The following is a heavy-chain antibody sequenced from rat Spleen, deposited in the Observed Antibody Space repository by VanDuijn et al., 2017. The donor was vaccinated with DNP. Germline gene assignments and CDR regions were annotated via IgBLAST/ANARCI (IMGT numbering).Heavy chain of an antibody. CDR1: GFSLSSNI. V-gene: IGHV2-1*01. CDR2: MGSGGNT. D-gene: IGHD1-1*01. Sequence: QVRLKESGPGLVQPSQTLSLTCTVSGFSLSSNIVHWVRQPPGKGLEWVGAMGSGGNTDYNSALKSRLSISRDTSKSQVFLKINSLQTEDTAIYFCTSLRQWPHYWGQGVMVTVSS. J-gene: IGHJ2*01. CDR3: TSLRQWPHY.